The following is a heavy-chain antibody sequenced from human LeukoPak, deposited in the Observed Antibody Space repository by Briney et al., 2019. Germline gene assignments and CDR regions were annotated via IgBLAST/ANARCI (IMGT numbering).Heavy chain of an antibody. CDR2: IYYSGST. CDR1: GGSISSSSYY. V-gene: IGHV4-39*07. Sequence: SETLSLTCTVSGGSISSSSYYWGWIRQPPGKGLEWIGSIYYSGSTYYNPSLKSRVTISVDTSKNQFSLKLSSVTAADTAVYYCARENYDILTGYRVFDYWSQGTLITVSS. D-gene: IGHD3-9*01. J-gene: IGHJ4*02. CDR3: ARENYDILTGYRVFDY.